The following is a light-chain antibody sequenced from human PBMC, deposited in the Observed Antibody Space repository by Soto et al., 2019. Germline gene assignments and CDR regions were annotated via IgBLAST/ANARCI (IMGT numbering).Light chain of an antibody. CDR2: GAS. J-gene: IGKJ1*01. V-gene: IGKV3-20*01. CDR1: QSVSSSY. Sequence: ELLLTKSPGTLSLSPGERATLSCRASQSVSSSYLAWYQQKPGQAPRLLIYGASSRATGIPDRFSGSGSGTDFTLTISRLEPEDFEVYYCQQYGSSLWMFGQGTKV. CDR3: QQYGSSLWM.